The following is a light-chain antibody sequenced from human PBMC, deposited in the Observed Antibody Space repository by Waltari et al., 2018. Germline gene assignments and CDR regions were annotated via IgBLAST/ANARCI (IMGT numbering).Light chain of an antibody. CDR2: KLS. J-gene: IGKJ4*01. CDR3: MQATHWPALT. CDR1: PSLVHSDGNTY. Sequence: EVVMTQSPLSLSVPLGEPASFACKSDPSLVHSDGNTYLNWFHQRPGQSPRRLIYKLSKRDFGVPDRFSGSGSGTDFTLEISRVEAEDVGVYYCMQATHWPALTFGGGTKVEIK. V-gene: IGKV2-30*02.